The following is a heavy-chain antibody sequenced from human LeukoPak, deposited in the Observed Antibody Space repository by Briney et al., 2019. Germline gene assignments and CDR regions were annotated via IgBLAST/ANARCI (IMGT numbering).Heavy chain of an antibody. Sequence: ASVKVSCKASGYIFTSYYMHWVRQAPGQGLEWMGIINPSGGSTSYAQKFQGRVTMTRNTSISTAYMELSSLRSEDTAVYYCARGYYYDSSGYYYYYYGMDVWGQGTTVTVSS. CDR1: GYIFTSYY. CDR3: ARGYYYDSSGYYYYYYGMDV. V-gene: IGHV1-46*01. J-gene: IGHJ6*02. D-gene: IGHD3-22*01. CDR2: INPSGGST.